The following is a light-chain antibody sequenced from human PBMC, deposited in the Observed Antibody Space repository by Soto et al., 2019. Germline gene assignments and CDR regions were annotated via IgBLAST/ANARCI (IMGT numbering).Light chain of an antibody. J-gene: IGKJ1*01. Sequence: EIVLTQSPVTLSLSPGERATLSCRASRSFASSYLGWYQQKPGQAPRLLIYGASTRATGIPARFSGSGSGTEFTLTISRLQSEDFAVYYCQQYNNWPPTFGQGTKVEIK. CDR2: GAS. V-gene: IGKV3-15*01. CDR1: RSFASSY. CDR3: QQYNNWPPT.